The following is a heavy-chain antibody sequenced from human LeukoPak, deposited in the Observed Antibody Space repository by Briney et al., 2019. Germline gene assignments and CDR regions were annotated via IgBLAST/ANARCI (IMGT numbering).Heavy chain of an antibody. CDR2: MSPNSGNT. CDR3: AREMAGYCSGGSC. J-gene: IGHJ4*02. V-gene: IGHV1-8*01. D-gene: IGHD2-15*01. CDR1: GYTFTSYD. Sequence: ASVKVSCTASGYTFTSYDINWVRQATGQGPEWMGWMSPNSGNTGYAQKFQGRVTMTRNTSISTAYMELSSLRSEDTAVYYCAREMAGYCSGGSCWGQGTLVTVSS.